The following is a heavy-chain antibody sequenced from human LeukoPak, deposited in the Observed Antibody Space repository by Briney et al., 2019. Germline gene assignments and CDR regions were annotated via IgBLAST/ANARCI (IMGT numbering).Heavy chain of an antibody. CDR1: GFTVSTNS. D-gene: IGHD4/OR15-4a*01. CDR3: ARRAGAYSHPYDY. V-gene: IGHV3-53*01. J-gene: IGHJ4*02. CDR2: IYSDNT. Sequence: PGGSLRLSCTVSGFTVSTNSMSWVRQAPGKGLERVSFIYSDNTHYSDSVTGRFTISRDNSKNTLYLQINSLRAEDTAVYYCARRAGAYSHPYDYWGQGTLVTVSS.